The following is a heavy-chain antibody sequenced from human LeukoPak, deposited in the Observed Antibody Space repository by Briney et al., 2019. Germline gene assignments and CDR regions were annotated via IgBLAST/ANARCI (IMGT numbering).Heavy chain of an antibody. Sequence: GGSLRLSCAASGFTFSSYAMSWVPQAPGKGLEWGSALSGSGGSTYYADSVKGRFTISRDNSKNTLYLQMNSLRAEDTAVYYCAKDGHYYDSSGYYYTFYFDYWGQGTLVTVSS. CDR2: LSGSGGST. V-gene: IGHV3-23*01. D-gene: IGHD3-22*01. J-gene: IGHJ4*02. CDR3: AKDGHYYDSSGYYYTFYFDY. CDR1: GFTFSSYA.